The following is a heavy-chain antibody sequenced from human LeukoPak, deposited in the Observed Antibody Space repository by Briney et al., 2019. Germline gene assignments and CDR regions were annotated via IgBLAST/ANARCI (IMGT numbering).Heavy chain of an antibody. J-gene: IGHJ4*02. CDR2: INPSGGST. Sequence: ASVKVSCKASGYTFTSYYMHWVRQAPGQGLEWMGIINPSGGSTSYAQKFQGRVTMTRDTSISTAYMELSRLRSDDTAVYYCARDKGPYYYDSSGYYYFDYWGQGTLVTVSS. D-gene: IGHD3-22*01. CDR3: ARDKGPYYYDSSGYYYFDY. V-gene: IGHV1-46*01. CDR1: GYTFTSYY.